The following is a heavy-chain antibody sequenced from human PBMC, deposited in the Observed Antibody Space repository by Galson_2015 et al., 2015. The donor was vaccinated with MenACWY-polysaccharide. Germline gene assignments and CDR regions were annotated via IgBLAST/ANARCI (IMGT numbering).Heavy chain of an antibody. D-gene: IGHD6-13*01. J-gene: IGHJ5*02. CDR1: GFTFNHYG. V-gene: IGHV3-33*01. CDR2: IWHDGSNK. CDR3: VRDGGGRAADGTKYGFDA. Sequence: SLRLSCAASGFTFNHYGMHWVRQAPGKGLEWVAVIWHDGSNKYYADSFNGRFTISRDTSKNTLYLQMNSLRAEVTAMYYCVRDGGGRAADGTKYGFDAWGQGTLVTVSS.